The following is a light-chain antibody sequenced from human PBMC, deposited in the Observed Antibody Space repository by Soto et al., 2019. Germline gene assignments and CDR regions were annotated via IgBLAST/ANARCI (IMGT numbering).Light chain of an antibody. CDR3: QHSYITPYT. V-gene: IGKV1-39*01. J-gene: IGKJ2*01. Sequence: DIQMTQSPSSLAAYVGDRVTITCRASQTISSYLNWYQQKPGKAPKLLIHAASSLQGGVPSRFSGSGSGTDFTLTITSLQPEDSATYYCQHSYITPYTFGQGTKLEIK. CDR2: AAS. CDR1: QTISSY.